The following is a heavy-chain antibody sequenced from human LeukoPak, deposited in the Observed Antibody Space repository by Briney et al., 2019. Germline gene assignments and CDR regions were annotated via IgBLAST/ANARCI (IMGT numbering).Heavy chain of an antibody. CDR1: GFTFSSYW. Sequence: PGGSLGLSCAASGFTFSSYWMSWVRQAPGKGLEWVSNIKQDGSEKYYVDPVKGRFTISRDNAKNSLHLQMNSLRAEDTAVYYCARARVVAAAGPDAFDIWGQGTMVTVSS. CDR3: ARARVVAAAGPDAFDI. V-gene: IGHV3-7*01. D-gene: IGHD6-13*01. J-gene: IGHJ3*02. CDR2: IKQDGSEK.